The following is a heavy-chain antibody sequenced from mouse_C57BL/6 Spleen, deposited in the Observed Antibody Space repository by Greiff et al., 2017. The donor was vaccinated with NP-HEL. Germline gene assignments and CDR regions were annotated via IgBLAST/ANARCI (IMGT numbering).Heavy chain of an antibody. CDR1: GYAFSSSW. V-gene: IGHV1-82*01. Sequence: QVQLQQSGPELVKPGASVKISCKASGYAFSSSWMNWVKQRPGQGLEWIGRIYPGDGDTNYNGKFKGKATLTADKSSSTAYMQLSSLTSEDSAVYFCARGDLYFDVWGTGTTVTVSS. CDR3: ARGDLYFDV. CDR2: IYPGDGDT. J-gene: IGHJ1*03.